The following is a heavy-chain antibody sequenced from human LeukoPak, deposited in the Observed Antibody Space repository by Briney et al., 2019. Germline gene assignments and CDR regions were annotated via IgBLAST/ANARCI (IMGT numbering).Heavy chain of an antibody. CDR1: GGSFSGYY. V-gene: IGHV4-34*01. J-gene: IGHJ1*01. D-gene: IGHD6-13*01. CDR3: ARVCSSSPLGFQH. Sequence: KTSETLSLTCAVYGGSFSGYYWSWIRQPPGKGLEWIGEINHSGSTNYNPSLKSRVTISVDTSKNQFSLKLSSVTASDTAVYYCARVCSSSPLGFQHWGQGTLVTVSS. CDR2: INHSGST.